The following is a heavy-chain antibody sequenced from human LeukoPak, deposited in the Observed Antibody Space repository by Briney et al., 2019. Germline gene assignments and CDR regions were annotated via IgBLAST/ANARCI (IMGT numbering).Heavy chain of an antibody. CDR3: ARDAGSGSQLADAFDI. CDR1: GYTFTGYY. Sequence: ASVTVSCKASGYTFTGYYMHWVRQPPGQGLEWMGWINPNSGGTNYAQKFQGRVTMTRDTSISTAYVELSRLRSDDTGVYYCARDAGSGSQLADAFDIWGQGTMVTVSS. CDR2: INPNSGGT. J-gene: IGHJ3*02. V-gene: IGHV1-2*02. D-gene: IGHD3-10*01.